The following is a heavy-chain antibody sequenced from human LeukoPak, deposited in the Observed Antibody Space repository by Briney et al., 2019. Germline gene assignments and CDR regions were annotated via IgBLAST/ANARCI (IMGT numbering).Heavy chain of an antibody. D-gene: IGHD3-10*01. Sequence: GGSLRLSCAGSGFTFSSYWMSWVRQAPGKGLEWVANIKQDGSEEYYVDSVKGRFTISRDNAKNSLYLQMNSLRAEDTAVYYCARDQPYGSMILKGYFDYWGQGTLVTVSS. V-gene: IGHV3-7*01. CDR3: ARDQPYGSMILKGYFDY. CDR1: GFTFSSYW. J-gene: IGHJ4*02. CDR2: IKQDGSEE.